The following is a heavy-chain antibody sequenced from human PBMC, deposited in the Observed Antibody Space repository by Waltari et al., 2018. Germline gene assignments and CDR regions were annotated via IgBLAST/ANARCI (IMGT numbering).Heavy chain of an antibody. CDR2: IIPILGIA. CDR1: GGTFSSYT. V-gene: IGHV1-69*08. J-gene: IGHJ4*02. CDR3: AREGEAYCSGGSCYSYDY. D-gene: IGHD2-15*01. Sequence: QVQLVQSGAEVKKPGSSVKVSCTASGGTFSSYTISWVRQAPGQGLEWMGRIIPILGIANYAQKFQGRVTITADKSTSTAYMELSSLRSEDTAVYYCAREGEAYCSGGSCYSYDYWGQGTLVTVSS.